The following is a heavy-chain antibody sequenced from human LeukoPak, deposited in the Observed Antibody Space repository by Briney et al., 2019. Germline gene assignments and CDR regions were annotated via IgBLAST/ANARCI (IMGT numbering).Heavy chain of an antibody. CDR3: ARDGLLAVAGTEFLYFDY. Sequence: SETLSLTCAVYGGSFSGYYWSWIRQPPGKGLEWIGEINHSGSTNYNPSLKSRVTISVDTSKNQFSLKLSSVTAADTAVYYCARDGLLAVAGTEFLYFDYWGQGTLVTVSS. D-gene: IGHD6-19*01. CDR2: INHSGST. J-gene: IGHJ4*02. CDR1: GGSFSGYY. V-gene: IGHV4-34*01.